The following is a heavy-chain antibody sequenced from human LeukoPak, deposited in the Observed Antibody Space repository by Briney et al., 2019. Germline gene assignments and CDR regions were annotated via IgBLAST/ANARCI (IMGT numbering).Heavy chain of an antibody. CDR2: IGTSCDP. CDR1: GFTFSSYD. V-gene: IGHV3-13*05. Sequence: GGSLRLSCAASGFTFSSYDMHWVRHVTGKGLEWVSAIGTSCDPYYPGSVKGRFIISRENAKNSLYLQMNSLRAGDTAVYYCARGGYSYGGLDYWGQGTLVTVSS. CDR3: ARGGYSYGGLDY. D-gene: IGHD5-18*01. J-gene: IGHJ4*02.